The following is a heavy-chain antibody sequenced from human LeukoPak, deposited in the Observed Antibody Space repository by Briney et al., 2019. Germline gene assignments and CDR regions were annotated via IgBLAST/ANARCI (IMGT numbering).Heavy chain of an antibody. CDR1: GFTFSSYA. V-gene: IGHV3-23*01. CDR2: ISGSGGST. Sequence: GGSLRLSCAASGFTFSSYAMHWVRQAPGKGLEWVSAISGSGGSTYYADSVKGRFTISRDNSKNTLYLQMNSLRAEDKAVYYCARVVPPTDYGSGSYFWDPYYFDYWGQGPLVTVSS. J-gene: IGHJ4*02. CDR3: ARVVPPTDYGSGSYFWDPYYFDY. D-gene: IGHD3-10*01.